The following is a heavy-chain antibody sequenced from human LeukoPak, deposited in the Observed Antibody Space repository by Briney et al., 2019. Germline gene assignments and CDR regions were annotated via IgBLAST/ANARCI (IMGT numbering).Heavy chain of an antibody. D-gene: IGHD3-9*01. Sequence: SVKVSCKASGGTFSSYAISWVRQAPGQGLEWMGRIIPIHGIANYAQKFQGRVTITADKSTSTAYMELSSLRSEDTAVYYCAREGPIDYDILTGYYRGPMDVWGQGTTVTVSS. CDR1: GGTFSSYA. CDR3: AREGPIDYDILTGYYRGPMDV. J-gene: IGHJ6*02. V-gene: IGHV1-69*04. CDR2: IIPIHGIA.